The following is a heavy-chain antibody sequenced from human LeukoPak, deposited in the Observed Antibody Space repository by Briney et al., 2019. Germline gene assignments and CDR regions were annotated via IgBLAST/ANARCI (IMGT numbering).Heavy chain of an antibody. V-gene: IGHV3-23*01. CDR1: GFTFSNYD. J-gene: IGHJ6*03. D-gene: IGHD6-19*01. Sequence: GGSLRLSCSASGFTFSNYDMTWVRQVPGKGLEWVSSISGSGGSTYYADSVKGRFTISRDTFENTLYVQMNSLRADDTAVYYCAKGLYSSGRGYCYFMDVWGKGTTVAVS. CDR2: ISGSGGST. CDR3: AKGLYSSGRGYCYFMDV.